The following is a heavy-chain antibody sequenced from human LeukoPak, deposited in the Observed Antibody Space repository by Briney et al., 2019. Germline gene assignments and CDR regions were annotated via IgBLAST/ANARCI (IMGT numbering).Heavy chain of an antibody. V-gene: IGHV1-2*06. CDR3: ARSLSYSSSWSSDY. CDR1: GYTFTGYY. D-gene: IGHD6-13*01. CDR2: INPNSGGT. J-gene: IGHJ4*02. Sequence: ASVKVSCKASGYTFTGYYMHWLRQAPGQGLEWMGRINPNSGGTNYAQKFQGRVTMTRDTSISTAYMELSRLRSDDTAVYYSARSLSYSSSWSSDYWGQGTLVTVSS.